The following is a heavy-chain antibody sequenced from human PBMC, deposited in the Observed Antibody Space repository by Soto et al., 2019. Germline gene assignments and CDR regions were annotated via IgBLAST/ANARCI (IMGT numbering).Heavy chain of an antibody. CDR3: AKDLLITFGGPNFDY. J-gene: IGHJ4*02. V-gene: IGHV3-23*01. CDR1: GFTFSSYA. Sequence: GGSLRLSCAASGFTFSSYAMSWVRQAPGKGLEWVSAISGSGGSTYYADSVKGRFTISRDNSKNTLYLQMNSLGAEDTAVYYCAKDLLITFGGPNFDYWGQGTLVTVSS. CDR2: ISGSGGST. D-gene: IGHD3-16*01.